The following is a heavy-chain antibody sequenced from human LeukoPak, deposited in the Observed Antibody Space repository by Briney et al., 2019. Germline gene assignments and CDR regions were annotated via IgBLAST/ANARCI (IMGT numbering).Heavy chain of an antibody. V-gene: IGHV4-4*07. J-gene: IGHJ6*03. D-gene: IGHD1-26*01. CDR2: IYPSGGA. CDR3: ARAKKRSGRSRNFYLDV. CDR1: GGSISGYY. Sequence: PSETLSLTCTVSGGSISGYYWSWIRQPAEKGLEWIGRIYPSGGANYNPSLKSRVTMSVDTSKNHFSLKLSSVTAADTVVYYCARAKKRSGRSRNFYLDVWGKGTTVTVSS.